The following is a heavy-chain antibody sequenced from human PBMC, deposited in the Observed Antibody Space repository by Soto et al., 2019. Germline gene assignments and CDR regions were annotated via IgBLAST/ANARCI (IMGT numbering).Heavy chain of an antibody. V-gene: IGHV5-51*07. J-gene: IGHJ4*02. D-gene: IGHD5-18*01. CDR3: ARISSYGLGSQYYFDY. CDR1: GYSITSYW. Sequence: GESLKISCKGSGYSITSYWIGWVHQIPGKGLEWMGIIYPGDSATRYSPSFQSHAIISADNSSSTDYLHWTLLNDSAPTKYYFARISSYGLGSQYYFDYWGQGTLVPVS. CDR2: IYPGDSAT.